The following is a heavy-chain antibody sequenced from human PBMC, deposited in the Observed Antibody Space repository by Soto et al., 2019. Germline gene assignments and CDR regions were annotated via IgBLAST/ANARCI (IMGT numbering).Heavy chain of an antibody. V-gene: IGHV4-61*01. CDR1: GDSVSIDRYF. Sequence: PSETLSLTCSFSGDSVSIDRYFWTLIRQPPGKGLEWIAYISYTGDTNYNPSLKSRVTISVDTSRNQFSLTLTSVTAADTAVYFCARIVVGATVDLWGQGSLVTVSS. J-gene: IGHJ5*02. CDR2: ISYTGDT. CDR3: ARIVVGATVDL. D-gene: IGHD1-26*01.